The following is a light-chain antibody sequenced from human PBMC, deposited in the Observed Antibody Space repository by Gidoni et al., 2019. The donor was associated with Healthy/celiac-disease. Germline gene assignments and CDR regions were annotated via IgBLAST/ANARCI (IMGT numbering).Light chain of an antibody. CDR1: QSISSY. Sequence: DIQMTQSPSSLSASVGDRVTITCRASQSISSYLNWYQQNPGKAPKLLIYAASSLQIGVPSRFSGSGSGTDFTLTISSLQPEDFATYYCQQSYSTPCTFGPGTKVDIK. V-gene: IGKV1-39*01. J-gene: IGKJ3*01. CDR2: AAS. CDR3: QQSYSTPCT.